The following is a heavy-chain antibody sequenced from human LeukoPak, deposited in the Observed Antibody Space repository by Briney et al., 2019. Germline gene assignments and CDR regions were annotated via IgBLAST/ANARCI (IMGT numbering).Heavy chain of an antibody. J-gene: IGHJ4*02. Sequence: ASVRVSCKASGYPSSAHFLNWVRQAPGQGLEWMGNIDTTTGNPRYAQDFTGRFVFSLDTSVSTAYLQITSLKADDTAAYYCVRGTPTPGMDYWGQGTQVTVSS. CDR1: GYPSSAHF. CDR3: VRGTPTPGMDY. V-gene: IGHV7-4-1*02. D-gene: IGHD3-10*01. CDR2: IDTTTGNP.